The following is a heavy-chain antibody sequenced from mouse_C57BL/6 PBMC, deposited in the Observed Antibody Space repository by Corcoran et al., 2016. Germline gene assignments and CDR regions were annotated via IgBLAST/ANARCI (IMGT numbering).Heavy chain of an antibody. V-gene: IGHV1-26*01. CDR3: ARWGYDYDVGWYFDV. J-gene: IGHJ1*03. CDR2: INPNNGGT. D-gene: IGHD2-4*01. CDR1: GYTFTDYY. Sequence: EVQLQQSGPELVKPGASVKISCKASGYTFTDYYMNWVKQSHGKSLEWIGDINPNNGGTSYNQKFKGKATLTVDKSSSTAYMELRSLTSEDSAVYYCARWGYDYDVGWYFDVWGTGTTVTVSS.